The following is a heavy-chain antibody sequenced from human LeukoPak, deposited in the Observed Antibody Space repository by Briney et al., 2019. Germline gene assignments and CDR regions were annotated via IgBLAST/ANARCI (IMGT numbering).Heavy chain of an antibody. J-gene: IGHJ1*01. CDR2: INHSGST. CDR1: GGSFSGYY. Sequence: PSETLSLTCAVYGGSFSGYYWSWIRQPPGKGLEWIGEINHSGSTNYNPSLKSRVTISVDTSKNQFSLKLSSVTAADTAVYYCARPSFTYYYGSGSYLFTPEYFQHWGQGTLVTVSS. CDR3: ARPSFTYYYGSGSYLFTPEYFQH. V-gene: IGHV4-34*01. D-gene: IGHD3-10*01.